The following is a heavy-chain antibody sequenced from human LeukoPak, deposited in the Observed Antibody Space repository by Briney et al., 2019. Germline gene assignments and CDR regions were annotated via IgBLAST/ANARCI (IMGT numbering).Heavy chain of an antibody. J-gene: IGHJ4*02. V-gene: IGHV3-48*04. CDR2: ISSTSSTI. CDR1: GFTFSSYS. D-gene: IGHD3-10*01. CDR3: ARDLNGYYYGSGSFPYGY. Sequence: GGSLRLSCAASGFTFSSYSMNWVRQAPGKGLEWVLYISSTSSTIHYGDSVKGRFTISRDNAKNSLYLQMNSLRAEDTAVYYCARDLNGYYYGSGSFPYGYWGQGTLVTVSS.